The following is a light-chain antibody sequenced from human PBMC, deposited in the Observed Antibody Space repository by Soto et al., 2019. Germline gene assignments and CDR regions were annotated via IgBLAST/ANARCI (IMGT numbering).Light chain of an antibody. Sequence: EIVMTQSKATLSVSPGERATLSCMASQSVSSNLAWYQQKPGQAPRLLIYGASTRVTGVPARFSGGGSGTEFTLTISSLQSEDFAEYHCQQYNNWPQTFGQGSKVDIK. CDR3: QQYNNWPQT. J-gene: IGKJ1*01. CDR2: GAS. V-gene: IGKV3-15*01. CDR1: QSVSSN.